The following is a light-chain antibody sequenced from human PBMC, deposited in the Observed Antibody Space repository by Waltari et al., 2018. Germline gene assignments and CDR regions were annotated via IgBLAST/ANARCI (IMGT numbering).Light chain of an antibody. J-gene: IGKJ4*01. CDR3: QQYDGSVVT. Sequence: EIVLTQSPGTLSVSPGERVTVSCRASQTITGSWLTWYHQKPGQAPRLRIDGASNRAPGIPDSFSGIGSGTDFTLTISRLEPEDSAVYYCQQYDGSVVTFGGGTKVEIK. CDR1: QTITGSW. V-gene: IGKV3-20*01. CDR2: GAS.